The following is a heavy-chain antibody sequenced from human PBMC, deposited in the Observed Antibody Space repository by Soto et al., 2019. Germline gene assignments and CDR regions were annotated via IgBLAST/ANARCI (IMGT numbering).Heavy chain of an antibody. CDR2: IYYSGST. D-gene: IGHD5-18*01. J-gene: IGHJ4*02. CDR1: GGSINGYF. V-gene: IGHV4-59*08. CDR3: ARHDMAMVRVSYLDQ. Sequence: QVQLQESGPGLVKPSETLSLTCTVSGGSINGYFWSWIRQPPGKGLEWIGYIYYSGSTSYNPSLKSRVTISVATSKNQFSLQLSSVTAADTALYFCARHDMAMVRVSYLDQWGQGALVTVSS.